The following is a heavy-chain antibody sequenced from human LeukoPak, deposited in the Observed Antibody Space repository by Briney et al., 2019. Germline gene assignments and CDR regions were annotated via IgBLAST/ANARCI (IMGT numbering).Heavy chain of an antibody. D-gene: IGHD3-16*01. CDR3: ARDGGGPDY. CDR2: IKKDGSQT. J-gene: IGHJ4*02. CDR1: GFTFISSW. V-gene: IGHV3-7*03. Sequence: GGSLRLSCAASGFTFISSWMTWVRQAPGKGLEWVANIKKDGSQTHYLDSVQGRFTISRDNAKNSLYLQMNSLRAEDTAVYYCARDGGGPDYWGQGTLVTVSS.